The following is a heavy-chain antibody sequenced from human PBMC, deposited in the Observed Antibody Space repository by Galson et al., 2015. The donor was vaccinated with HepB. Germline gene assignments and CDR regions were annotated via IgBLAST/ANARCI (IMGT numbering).Heavy chain of an antibody. CDR1: GFTFSNAW. J-gene: IGHJ5*02. Sequence: SLRLSCAASGFTFSNAWMIWVRQAPGRGLEWVGRIKSKTDGGTTDYAAPVKGRFTISRDDSKNTLNLQMNSLRLEDTAVYYCAKDSGRGIVVVSATRPPHHWGQGTLVTVSS. V-gene: IGHV3-15*01. D-gene: IGHD2-21*01. CDR2: IKSKTDGGTT. CDR3: AKDSGRGIVVVSATRPPHH.